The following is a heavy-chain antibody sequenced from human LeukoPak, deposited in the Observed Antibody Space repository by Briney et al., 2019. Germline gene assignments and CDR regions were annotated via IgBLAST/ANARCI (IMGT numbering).Heavy chain of an antibody. CDR2: IYSGGST. CDR3: AREGVRRWFDP. J-gene: IGHJ5*02. D-gene: IGHD2-21*01. Sequence: PGGSLRLSCAAPGFTVSSNYMSWVRQAPGMGLEWVSVIYSGGSTYYADSVKGRFTISRDNSKNTLYLQMNSLRAEDTAVYYCAREGVRRWFDPWGQGTLVTVSS. CDR1: GFTVSSNY. V-gene: IGHV3-53*01.